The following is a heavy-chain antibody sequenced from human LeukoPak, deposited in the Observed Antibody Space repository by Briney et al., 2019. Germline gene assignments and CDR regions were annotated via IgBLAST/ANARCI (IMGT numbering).Heavy chain of an antibody. CDR3: ARERYCSSTSYCYYYFMDV. CDR2: IKEDGSEK. CDR1: GFTFSSYW. V-gene: IGHV3-7*01. J-gene: IGHJ6*03. Sequence: GGSLRLSCEASGFTFSSYWMSWVRQAPGKGLGWVANIKEDGSEKYYVDSVKGRFTISRDNAKNSLYLQMNSLRAEDTAVYYCARERYCSSTSYCYYYFMDVWGKGTTVTVSS. D-gene: IGHD2-2*01.